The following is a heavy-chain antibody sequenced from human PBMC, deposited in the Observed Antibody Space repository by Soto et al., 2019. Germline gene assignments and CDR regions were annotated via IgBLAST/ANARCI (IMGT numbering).Heavy chain of an antibody. CDR1: GFTFSSYW. CDR2: INSDGSST. J-gene: IGHJ3*02. D-gene: IGHD2-2*01. V-gene: IGHV3-74*01. CDR3: ARDRYCSSTSCYADDFDI. Sequence: EVQLVESGGGLVQPGGSLRLSCAASGFTFSSYWMHWVRQAPGKGLVWVSHINSDGSSTSYADSVKGRFTISRDNAKNTLYLQRNSLGAEDTVVYYCARDRYCSSTSCYADDFDIWGQGTMVTVSS.